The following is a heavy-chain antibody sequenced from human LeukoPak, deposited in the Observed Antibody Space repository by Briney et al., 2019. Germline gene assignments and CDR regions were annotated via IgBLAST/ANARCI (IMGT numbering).Heavy chain of an antibody. CDR1: GGSGGSISSSNY. V-gene: IGHV4-4*02. CDR2: IYHSGST. J-gene: IGHJ3*02. Sequence: PSGTLSLTCAVSGGSGGSISSSNYWSWVRQPPGKGLEWIGEIYHSGSTNYNPSLKSRVTISVDKSKNQFSLKLSSVTAADTAVYYCARWRSVRDIVVVPAAFAQGNDAFDIWGQGTMVTVSS. CDR3: ARWRSVRDIVVVPAAFAQGNDAFDI. D-gene: IGHD2-2*01.